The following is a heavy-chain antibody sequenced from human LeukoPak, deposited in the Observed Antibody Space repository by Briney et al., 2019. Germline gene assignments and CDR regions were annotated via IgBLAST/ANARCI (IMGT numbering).Heavy chain of an antibody. D-gene: IGHD3-16*01. CDR1: GFTFSSYE. V-gene: IGHV3-48*03. CDR3: ARGGSPRGLHMDV. Sequence: GGSLRLSCAASGFTFSSYEMNWVRQAPGKGREWVSYISSSGSTIYYADSVKGRFTISRDNAKNSLYLQMNSLRAEDTAVYYCARGGSPRGLHMDVWGKGTTVTVSS. CDR2: ISSSGSTI. J-gene: IGHJ6*03.